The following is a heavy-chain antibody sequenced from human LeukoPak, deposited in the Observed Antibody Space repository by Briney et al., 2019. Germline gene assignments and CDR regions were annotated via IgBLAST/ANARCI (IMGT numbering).Heavy chain of an antibody. Sequence: PSETLSLTCAVYGGSFSGYYWSWIRQPPGKGLEWIGEINHSGSTNYNPSLKSRVTISVDTSKNQFSLKLSSVTAADTAVYYCARHRDQRFDPWGQGTLVTVSS. CDR3: ARHRDQRFDP. D-gene: IGHD2-2*01. CDR1: GGSFSGYY. CDR2: INHSGST. J-gene: IGHJ5*02. V-gene: IGHV4-34*01.